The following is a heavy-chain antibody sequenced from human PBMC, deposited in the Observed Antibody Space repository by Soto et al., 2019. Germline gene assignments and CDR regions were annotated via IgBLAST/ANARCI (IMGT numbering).Heavy chain of an antibody. Sequence: KPSETLSLTCAVYGGSFSGYYWSWIRQPPGKGLEWIGEINHSGSTNYNPSLKSRVTISVDTSKNQFSLKLSSVTAADTAVYYCARVSREQYTYYYYGMDVWGQGTTVTVSS. V-gene: IGHV4-34*01. CDR3: ARVSREQYTYYYYGMDV. D-gene: IGHD4-4*01. CDR1: GGSFSGYY. J-gene: IGHJ6*02. CDR2: INHSGST.